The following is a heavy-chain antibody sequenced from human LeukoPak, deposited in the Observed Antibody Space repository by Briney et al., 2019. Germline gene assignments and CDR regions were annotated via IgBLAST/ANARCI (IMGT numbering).Heavy chain of an antibody. CDR2: ISYDGSNK. J-gene: IGHJ4*02. D-gene: IGHD3-22*01. CDR3: ARGDYYDSSGYYYVGIDY. CDR1: GFTFSSYA. V-gene: IGHV3-30*04. Sequence: GGPLRLSCAASGFTFSSYAMHRVRQAPGKGLEWVAVISYDGSNKYYADSVKGRFTISRDNSKNTLYLQMNSLRAEDTAVYYCARGDYYDSSGYYYVGIDYWGQGTLVTVSS.